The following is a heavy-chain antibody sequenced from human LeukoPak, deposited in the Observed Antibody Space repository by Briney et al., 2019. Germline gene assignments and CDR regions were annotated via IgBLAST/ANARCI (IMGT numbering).Heavy chain of an antibody. CDR1: GFTFSSYT. D-gene: IGHD7-27*01. V-gene: IGHV3-23*01. CDR3: AKDGGLWVSAHWGDS. Sequence: GGSLRLSCAASGFTFSSYTMSWVRQAPGKGLEWVSTITTSDGNTYYADSVKGRFTVSRDNSKNTLYLQVNSLRAEDAAVYYCAKDGGLWVSAHWGDSWGRGTLVTVSS. CDR2: ITTSDGNT. J-gene: IGHJ4*02.